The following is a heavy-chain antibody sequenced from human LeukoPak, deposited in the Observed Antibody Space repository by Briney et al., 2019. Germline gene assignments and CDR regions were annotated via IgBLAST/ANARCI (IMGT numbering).Heavy chain of an antibody. CDR1: GGTLSSYT. D-gene: IGHD6-6*01. V-gene: IGHV1-69*02. CDR3: VRGSSYYYYYMDV. CDR2: IIPILGIA. J-gene: IGHJ6*03. Sequence: SVKVSSKGSGGTLSSYTISAVRQAPGHEGEWMGSIIPILGIAKYAQKFHGRVTLNPDTYTRTAYTSLSGPRSLNTAAYVSVRGSSYYYYYMDVWGKGTTVTVSS.